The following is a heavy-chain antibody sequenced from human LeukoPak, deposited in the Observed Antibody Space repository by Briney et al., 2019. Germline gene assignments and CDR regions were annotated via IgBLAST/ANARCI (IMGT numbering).Heavy chain of an antibody. CDR3: ARARGLENRGRYYFDY. CDR2: ISAYNGNT. D-gene: IGHD1-1*01. CDR1: GYTFTSYG. J-gene: IGHJ4*02. V-gene: IGHV1-18*01. Sequence: GASVKVSCKASGYTFTSYGISWVRQAPGQGLEWMGWISAYNGNTNYAQKLQGRVTMTTDTSTSAAYMELRSLRSDDTAVYYCARARGLENRGRYYFDYWGQGTLVTVSS.